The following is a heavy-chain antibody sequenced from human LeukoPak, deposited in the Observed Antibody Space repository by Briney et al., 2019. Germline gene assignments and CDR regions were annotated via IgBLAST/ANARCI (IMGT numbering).Heavy chain of an antibody. CDR2: IYSGGST. CDR1: GFTVSSNY. D-gene: IGHD3-3*01. CDR3: AKDPSAIFGVVMGYYFDY. Sequence: GGSLRLSCAASGFTVSSNYMSWVRQAPGKGLEWVSVIYSGGSTYYADSVKGRFTISRDNSKNTLYLQMNSLRAEDTAVYYCAKDPSAIFGVVMGYYFDYWGQGTLVTVSS. V-gene: IGHV3-66*01. J-gene: IGHJ4*02.